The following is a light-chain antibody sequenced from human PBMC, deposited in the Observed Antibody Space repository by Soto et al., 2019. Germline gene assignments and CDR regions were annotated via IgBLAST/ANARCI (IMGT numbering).Light chain of an antibody. Sequence: QSALTQPASVSGSPGQSITISCTGTSSDIGAYNFVSWYQQQPGKAPKLMLYDVNIRPSGVSNRFSGSKSGNTASLTISGLQAEDEADYYCTSWTTSTAMIFGGGTKLPVL. V-gene: IGLV2-14*03. J-gene: IGLJ2*01. CDR2: DVN. CDR1: SSDIGAYNF. CDR3: TSWTTSTAMI.